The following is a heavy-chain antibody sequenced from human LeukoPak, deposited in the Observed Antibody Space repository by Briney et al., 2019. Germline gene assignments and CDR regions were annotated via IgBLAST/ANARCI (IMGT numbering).Heavy chain of an antibody. CDR1: GFSVSSNY. CDR3: ARQVGAITLFEH. J-gene: IGHJ4*02. D-gene: IGHD1-26*01. Sequence: GGSLRLSYAASGFSVSSNYVSWVRQAPGKWLDWVSSLYSGGTTYYSDSVKGRFTISRDNSKNTLYLQMNSLRVEDTAVYYCARQVGAITLFEHWGQGTLVTVSS. V-gene: IGHV3-53*01. CDR2: LYSGGTT.